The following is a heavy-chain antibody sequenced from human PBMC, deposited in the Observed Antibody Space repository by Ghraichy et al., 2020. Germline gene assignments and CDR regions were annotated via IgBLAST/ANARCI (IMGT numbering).Heavy chain of an antibody. J-gene: IGHJ6*03. Sequence: TLSLTCTVSGGSISSYYWSWIRQPPGKGLEWIGYIYYSGSTNYNPSLKSRVTISVDTSKNQFSLKLSSVTAADTAVYYCARDLGSGSYYNGGPDYYYYYMDVWGKGTTVTVSS. CDR2: IYYSGST. V-gene: IGHV4-59*01. CDR1: GGSISSYY. D-gene: IGHD3-10*01. CDR3: ARDLGSGSYYNGGPDYYYYYMDV.